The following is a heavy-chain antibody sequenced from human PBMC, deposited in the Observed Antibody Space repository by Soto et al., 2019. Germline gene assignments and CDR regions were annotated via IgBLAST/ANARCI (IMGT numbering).Heavy chain of an antibody. V-gene: IGHV4-31*03. J-gene: IGHJ4*02. CDR1: GGSISSGGYY. Sequence: SETLSLTCTVSGGSISSGGYYWSWIRQHPGKGLEWIGYIYYSGSTYYNPSLKSRVTISVDTSKNQFSLKLSSVTAADTAVYYCARGVGLERRRAYIDYWGQGTLGTVAS. CDR3: ARGVGLERRRAYIDY. CDR2: IYYSGST. D-gene: IGHD1-1*01.